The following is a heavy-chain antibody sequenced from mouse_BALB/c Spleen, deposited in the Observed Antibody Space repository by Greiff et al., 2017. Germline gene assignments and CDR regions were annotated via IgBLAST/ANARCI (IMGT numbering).Heavy chain of an antibody. V-gene: IGHV1S132*01. D-gene: IGHD4-1*01. CDR2: IFPGTGTT. CDR1: GYTFTSYW. CDR3: ARTGLGDYYAMDY. J-gene: IGHJ4*01. Sequence: QVQLKESGAELVKPGASVKLSCKTSGYTFTSYWIQWVKQRPGQGLGWIGEIFPGTGTTYYNEKFKGKATLTIDTSSSTAYMQLSSLTSEDSAVYFCARTGLGDYYAMDYWGQGTSVTVSS.